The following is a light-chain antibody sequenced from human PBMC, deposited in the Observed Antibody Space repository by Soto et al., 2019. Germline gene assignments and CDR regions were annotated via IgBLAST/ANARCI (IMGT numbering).Light chain of an antibody. J-gene: IGLJ2*01. V-gene: IGLV2-8*01. CDR1: SSDVGGYNY. CDR3: SSYSGSNNLVI. Sequence: QAVVTQPPSASGSSGQSVTISCTGTSSDVGGYNYVSWYQQHPGKAPKLMIYEVTKRPSGVPDRFSGSKSGNTASLTVSGLQAEDEADYYCSSYSGSNNLVIFGGGTQLTVL. CDR2: EVT.